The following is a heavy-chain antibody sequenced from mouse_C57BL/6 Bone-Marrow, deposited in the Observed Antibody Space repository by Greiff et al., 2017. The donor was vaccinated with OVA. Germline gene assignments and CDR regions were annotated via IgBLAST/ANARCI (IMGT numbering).Heavy chain of an antibody. J-gene: IGHJ2*01. D-gene: IGHD2-1*01. CDR3: ARWGGYYGHLDY. CDR2: INPSSGYT. V-gene: IGHV1-4*01. CDR1: GYTFTSYT. Sequence: QVQLKESGAELARPGASVKMSCKASGYTFTSYTMHWVNQRPGQGLEWIGYINPSSGYTKYNQKFKDKATLTADKSSSTAYMQLSSLTSEDSAVYYCARWGGYYGHLDYWGQGTTLTVSS.